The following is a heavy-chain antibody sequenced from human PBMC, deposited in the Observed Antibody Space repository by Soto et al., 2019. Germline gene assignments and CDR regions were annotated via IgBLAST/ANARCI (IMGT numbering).Heavy chain of an antibody. D-gene: IGHD3-10*01. CDR3: ARDNPHGSGGNYYHYGMDV. CDR2: ISYDGSNK. V-gene: IGHV3-30-3*01. CDR1: GFTFSNYA. J-gene: IGHJ6*02. Sequence: GSLRLSCAASGFTFSNYAMHWVRQAPGKGLEWVAVISYDGSNKYYADSVKGRFTISRDNSKNTLYLQMNSLRAEDTAVYYCARDNPHGSGGNYYHYGMDVWGQGTTVTVSS.